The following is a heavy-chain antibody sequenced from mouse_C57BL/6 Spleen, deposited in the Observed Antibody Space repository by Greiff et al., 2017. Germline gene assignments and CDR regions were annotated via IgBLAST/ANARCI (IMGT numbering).Heavy chain of an antibody. CDR1: GFAFSSSW. J-gene: IGHJ2*01. CDR2: IYPGDGDT. V-gene: IGHV1-82*01. CDR3: ARSGRNYYYDG. D-gene: IGHD3-1*01. Sequence: VQLMQSGPELVKPGASVKISCTASGFAFSSSWMNWVKQRPGKGLEWIGRIYPGDGDTNYNGKFKGKATLTADKSSSTAYMQLSSLASEDSAVYVCARSGRNYYYDGWGQGTTLTVST.